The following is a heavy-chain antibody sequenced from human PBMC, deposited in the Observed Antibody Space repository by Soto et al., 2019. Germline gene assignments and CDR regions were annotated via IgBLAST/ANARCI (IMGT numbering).Heavy chain of an antibody. D-gene: IGHD2-2*01. CDR2: FDPGDDET. J-gene: IGHJ6*02. V-gene: IGHV1-24*01. CDR1: GYTLSELS. Sequence: ASVKVSCKVSGYTLSELSMHWVRQAPGKGLEWMGGFDPGDDETIYAQKFQGRVTMTEDTSTDTAYMELSSLRSEDTAIYYCAKAYCIGTSCYADYNGMDVWGQGTTVTVSS. CDR3: AKAYCIGTSCYADYNGMDV.